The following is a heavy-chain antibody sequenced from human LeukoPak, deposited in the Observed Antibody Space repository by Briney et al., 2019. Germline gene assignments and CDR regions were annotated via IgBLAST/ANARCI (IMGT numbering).Heavy chain of an antibody. J-gene: IGHJ4*02. D-gene: IGHD2-2*01. V-gene: IGHV3-74*01. CDR1: RFTFTNFW. CDR2: ITTDGSST. Sequence: GGSLRLSCAASRFTFTNFWMHWVSQAPGKGLEWVSRITTDGSSTRYADSVKGRFTISRDNAKNTVYLQMNSLRAEDTTMYYCASLTSTSPEDYWGQGTLVTVSS. CDR3: ASLTSTSPEDY.